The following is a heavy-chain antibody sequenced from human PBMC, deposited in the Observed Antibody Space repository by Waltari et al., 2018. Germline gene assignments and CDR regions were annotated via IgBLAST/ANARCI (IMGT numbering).Heavy chain of an antibody. J-gene: IGHJ3*02. D-gene: IGHD3-22*01. V-gene: IGHV4-59*01. CDR1: GGSISSYY. CDR2: IYYSGLT. Sequence: QVQLQESGPGLVKPSETLSLTCTVSGGSISSYYWSWIRQPPGKGLEWIGYIYYSGLTNYNPPLKSRVTISVDTSKNQFSLKLSSVTAADTAVYYCARDSHYYDSSGYRRAFDIWGQGTMVTVSS. CDR3: ARDSHYYDSSGYRRAFDI.